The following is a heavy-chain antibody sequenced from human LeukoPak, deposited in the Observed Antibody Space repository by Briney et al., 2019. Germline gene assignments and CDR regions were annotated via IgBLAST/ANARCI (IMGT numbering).Heavy chain of an antibody. CDR2: IYSGGST. Sequence: QTGGSLRLSCAASGFTFNNYAMTWVRQAPGKGLEWLSVIYSGGSTHYADSVKGRFTISRDNSKNTVFFQLNSLRDDDTAVYYCARGGSDYYRFDHWGQGTLVTVSS. D-gene: IGHD3-10*01. V-gene: IGHV3-66*01. CDR1: GFTFNNYA. J-gene: IGHJ4*02. CDR3: ARGGSDYYRFDH.